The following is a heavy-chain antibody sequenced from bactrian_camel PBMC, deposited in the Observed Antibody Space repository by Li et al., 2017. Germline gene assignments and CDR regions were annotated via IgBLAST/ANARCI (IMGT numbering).Heavy chain of an antibody. J-gene: IGHJ6*01. Sequence: VQLVESGGGSVQPGGSLRLSCVASGFTFSSYSMSWVRQAPGKEREGVAALDTGDVSTYYLNSVEGRFTISHDNAKNTLYLQMNSLKPEDSEMYYCAARSVGRWVGCSGALNINDFGSWGQGTQVTVS. CDR1: GFTFSSYS. CDR2: LDTGDVST. D-gene: IGHD5*01. CDR3: AARSVGRWVGCSGALNINDFGS. V-gene: IGHV3S31*01.